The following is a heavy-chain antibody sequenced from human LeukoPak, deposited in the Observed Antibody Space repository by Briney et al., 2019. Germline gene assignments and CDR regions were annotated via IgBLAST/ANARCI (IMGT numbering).Heavy chain of an antibody. CDR3: ARASAPNYYDSGGHLDF. CDR2: ITPLFGTA. CDR1: GGTFSSYT. J-gene: IGHJ4*02. D-gene: IGHD3-22*01. V-gene: IGHV1-69*13. Sequence: SVKVSCKASGGTFSSYTISWVRQAPGQGLEWMGGITPLFGTANYAQKFQGRVTITADESTSTAYMELSSLSSEDTALYYCARASAPNYYDSGGHLDFWGQGTLVTVSS.